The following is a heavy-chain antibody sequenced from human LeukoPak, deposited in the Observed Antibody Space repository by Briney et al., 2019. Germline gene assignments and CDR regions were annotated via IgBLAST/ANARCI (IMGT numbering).Heavy chain of an antibody. V-gene: IGHV1-2*02. CDR3: ASPFGRENAFDI. Sequence: ASVKVSCKGSGYTFTGYYMHWVRQAPGQGLEWMGWINPNSGGTNYAQKFQGRVTMTRDTSISTAYMELSRLRSDDTAVYYCASPFGRENAFDIWGQGTMVTVSS. D-gene: IGHD1-26*01. CDR1: GYTFTGYY. CDR2: INPNSGGT. J-gene: IGHJ3*02.